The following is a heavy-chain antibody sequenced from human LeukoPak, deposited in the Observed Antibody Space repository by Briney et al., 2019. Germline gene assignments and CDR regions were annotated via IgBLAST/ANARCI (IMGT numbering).Heavy chain of an antibody. CDR1: GFTFSSYS. CDR3: ARGLATAAAY. Sequence: GGSLRLSCAASGFTFSSYSMNWVRQGPGKGLEWVSSISSSSSYIYYADSVKGRFTISRDNAKNSLYLQMNSLRVEDTALYYCARGLATAAAYWGQGTLVTVSP. D-gene: IGHD6-13*01. J-gene: IGHJ4*02. V-gene: IGHV3-21*01. CDR2: ISSSSSYI.